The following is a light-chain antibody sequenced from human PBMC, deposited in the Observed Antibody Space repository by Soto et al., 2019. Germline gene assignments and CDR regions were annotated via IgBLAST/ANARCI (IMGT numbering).Light chain of an antibody. CDR3: QQRSNWVT. CDR1: QSVSSY. CDR2: DAS. J-gene: IGKJ4*01. V-gene: IGKV3-11*01. Sequence: EIVLTQSPATLSLSAWERATLSCRASQSVSSYLAWYQQKPGQAPRLLIYDASNRATGIPARFSGSGSGTDFTLTISSLEPEDFAVYYCQQRSNWVTFGGGTKVDIK.